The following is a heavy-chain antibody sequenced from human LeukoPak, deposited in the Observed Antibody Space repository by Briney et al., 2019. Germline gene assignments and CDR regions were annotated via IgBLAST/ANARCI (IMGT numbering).Heavy chain of an antibody. Sequence: GGSLRLSCAASGFTFSSYAMSWVRQAPGKGLEWVSGISGSGGTTYQADSVKGRFTISRDKSKNTLYLQMNNLRAEDTAVYYCARPFGNGWFLRDYWGRGTLVTASS. CDR2: ISGSGGTT. J-gene: IGHJ4*02. CDR3: ARPFGNGWFLRDY. CDR1: GFTFSSYA. D-gene: IGHD6-19*01. V-gene: IGHV3-23*01.